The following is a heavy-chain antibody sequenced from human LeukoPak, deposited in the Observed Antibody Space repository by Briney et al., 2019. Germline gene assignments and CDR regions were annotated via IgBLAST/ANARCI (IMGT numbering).Heavy chain of an antibody. Sequence: GASVKVSCKASGGTFSRYGIGWVRQAPGQGLEWMGRIIPILDIANYAQKFQGRVTITADKSTSTAYMELSSLRSKDTAVYYCGRFVQYGMDVWGQGTTVTVSS. CDR1: GGTFSRYG. CDR2: IIPILDIA. CDR3: GRFVQYGMDV. D-gene: IGHD1-1*01. V-gene: IGHV1-69*04. J-gene: IGHJ6*02.